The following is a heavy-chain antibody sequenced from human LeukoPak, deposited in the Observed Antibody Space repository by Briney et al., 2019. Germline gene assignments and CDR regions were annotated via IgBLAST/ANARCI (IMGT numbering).Heavy chain of an antibody. V-gene: IGHV3-48*01. CDR1: GFTFSSYS. CDR3: AKDDYYGSGSYYVGTMDV. J-gene: IGHJ6*03. Sequence: GGSLRLSCAASGFTFSSYSMNWVRQAPGKGLEWVSYISSSSSTIYYADSVKGRFTISRDNSKNTLYLQMNSLRAEDTAVYYCAKDDYYGSGSYYVGTMDVWGKGTTVTVSS. D-gene: IGHD3-10*01. CDR2: ISSSSSTI.